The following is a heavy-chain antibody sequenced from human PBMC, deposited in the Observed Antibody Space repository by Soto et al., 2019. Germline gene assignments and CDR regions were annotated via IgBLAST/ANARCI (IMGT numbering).Heavy chain of an antibody. CDR1: GGTFSNYA. V-gene: IGHV1-69*06. Sequence: QVQLVQSGAEVKQPGSSVKVSCKASGGTFSNYALTWVRQAPGQGLEWMGGIIPLSGTPNYAQKFQGRVTITADKSTTTVYMELSGLRSEDTAVYYCTRGIQLWSWGQGTLVTVSS. CDR3: TRGIQLWS. D-gene: IGHD5-18*01. J-gene: IGHJ5*02. CDR2: IIPLSGTP.